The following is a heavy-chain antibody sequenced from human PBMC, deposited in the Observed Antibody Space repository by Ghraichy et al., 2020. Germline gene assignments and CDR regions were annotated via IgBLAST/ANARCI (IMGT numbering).Heavy chain of an antibody. Sequence: GESLNISCAASGFTFSTAWMTWVRQAPGKGLEWVGRIKSHTDGGTTDYAAPVKGRFTISRDESKTTLYLQMNSLKTEDTAMYYCTTLRDTYGFPYFDFWGQGALVTVSS. CDR1: GFTFSTAW. J-gene: IGHJ4*02. V-gene: IGHV3-15*01. CDR2: IKSHTDGGTT. D-gene: IGHD5-18*01. CDR3: TTLRDTYGFPYFDF.